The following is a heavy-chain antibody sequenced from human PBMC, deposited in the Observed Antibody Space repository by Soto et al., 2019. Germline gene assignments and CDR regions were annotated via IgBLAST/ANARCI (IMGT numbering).Heavy chain of an antibody. Sequence: PSETLSLTCTVSGGSISSGGYSWTWLRQSPGKGLEWIGYTYQSGSAFYNPSLKSRVTISVDRSKNQFSLNLTSVTAADTAVYYCARDYYGMDVWGQGTTVTV. CDR1: GGSISSGGYS. V-gene: IGHV4-30-2*06. CDR3: ARDYYGMDV. J-gene: IGHJ6*02. CDR2: TYQSGSA.